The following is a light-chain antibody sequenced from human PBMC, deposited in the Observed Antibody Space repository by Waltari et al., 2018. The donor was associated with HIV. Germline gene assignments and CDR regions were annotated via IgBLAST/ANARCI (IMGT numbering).Light chain of an antibody. CDR2: GAS. CDR3: QQFGTSPIT. Sequence: EIVLTQSPDTLSVSPGHSATLSCRASQIISTSQLAWYQQKPGQAPRLVIYGASIRATGIPDRFCGSGSGTDFTLTISRLEPEDSAVFYCQQFGTSPITFGLGTRLEI. J-gene: IGKJ5*01. V-gene: IGKV3-20*01. CDR1: QIISTSQ.